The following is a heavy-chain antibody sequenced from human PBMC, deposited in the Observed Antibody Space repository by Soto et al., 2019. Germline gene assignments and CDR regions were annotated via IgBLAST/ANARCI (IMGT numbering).Heavy chain of an antibody. D-gene: IGHD3-3*01. CDR2: IYYSGST. CDR1: GGSIRSYY. J-gene: IGHJ5*02. CDR3: ARALNMYDFWSGYYWFDP. Sequence: SETLSLTCTVSGGSIRSYYWSWIRQPPGKGLEWIGYIYYSGSTNYNPSLKSRVTISVDTSKNQFSLKLSSVIAADTAVYYCARALNMYDFWSGYYWFDPWGQGTLVTVSS. V-gene: IGHV4-59*01.